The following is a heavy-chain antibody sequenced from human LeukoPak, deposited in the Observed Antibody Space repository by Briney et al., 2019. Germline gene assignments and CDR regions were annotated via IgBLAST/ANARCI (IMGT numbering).Heavy chain of an antibody. CDR3: ARVSIRVPTYGMDV. Sequence: ASVKVSCKASGYTFTSYGISWVRQAPGQGLEWMGWISAYNGNTNYAQKLQGRVTMTTDTSTSTAYMELRSLRSDDTAVYYCARVSIRVPTYGMDVWGQGTTVTVSS. CDR2: ISAYNGNT. V-gene: IGHV1-18*01. CDR1: GYTFTSYG. D-gene: IGHD6-6*01. J-gene: IGHJ6*02.